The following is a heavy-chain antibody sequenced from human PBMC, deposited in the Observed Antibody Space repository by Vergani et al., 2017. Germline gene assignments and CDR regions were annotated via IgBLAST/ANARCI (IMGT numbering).Heavy chain of an antibody. D-gene: IGHD2-2*01. Sequence: QVQLVQSGAEVKKPGSSVKVSCKASGGTFSSYAISWVRQAPGQGLEWMGGIIPIFGTANYAQKFQGRVTITADESTSTAYMELSSLRSEDTAVYYCARGVYCSSTSCYGRDYYYGMDVWSQGTTVTVSS. CDR3: ARGVYCSSTSCYGRDYYYGMDV. CDR2: IIPIFGTA. V-gene: IGHV1-69*12. J-gene: IGHJ6*02. CDR1: GGTFSSYA.